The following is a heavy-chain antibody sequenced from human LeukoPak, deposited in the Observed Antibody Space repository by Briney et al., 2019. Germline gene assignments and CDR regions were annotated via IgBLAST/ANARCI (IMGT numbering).Heavy chain of an antibody. J-gene: IGHJ3*02. CDR3: AREGHTSGFCGASDI. CDR2: MSFDGSQ. V-gene: IGHV3-30*03. D-gene: IGHD5-12*01. CDR1: GRPFSSSI. Sequence: GGSLSLSCALSGRPFSSSIMHWVRQAPGKGLEWVAGMSFDGSQYYVESVKGRFTISRDNSGNTVYLHMTSLRPEDTAVYFCAREGHTSGFCGASDIWGQGTTVTISS.